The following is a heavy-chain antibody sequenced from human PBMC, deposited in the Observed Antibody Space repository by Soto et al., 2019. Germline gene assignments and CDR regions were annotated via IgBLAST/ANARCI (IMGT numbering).Heavy chain of an antibody. CDR3: ARDVLSNGDPHFDY. CDR1: GYIFSDYY. D-gene: IGHD2-2*01. Sequence: QVQLVQSGAEVKKPGASLKVSCKASGYIFSDYYMHWVRQAPGQGLEWMGIINPGGPSTTYAQRFQGRVTMTRDTFTSTVYMELSSLRSEDTAVYYCARDVLSNGDPHFDYWGQGTLVTVSS. J-gene: IGHJ4*02. CDR2: INPGGPST. V-gene: IGHV1-46*01.